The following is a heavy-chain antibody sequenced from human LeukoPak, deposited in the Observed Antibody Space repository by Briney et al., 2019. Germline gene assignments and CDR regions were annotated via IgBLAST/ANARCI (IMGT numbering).Heavy chain of an antibody. D-gene: IGHD3-10*01. CDR2: IYYSGST. CDR3: ARSGDDAFDI. J-gene: IGHJ3*02. CDR1: GGSISSYY. Sequence: SETLSLTGTVSGGSISSYYWSWSRQPPGKGLEWIGYIYYSGSTNYNPSLKSRVTISVDTSKNQFSMKLSSVAAADTAVYYCARSGDDAFDIWAKGQWSPSLQ. V-gene: IGHV4-59*08.